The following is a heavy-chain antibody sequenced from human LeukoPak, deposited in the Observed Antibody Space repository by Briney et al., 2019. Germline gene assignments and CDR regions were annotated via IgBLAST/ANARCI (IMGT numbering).Heavy chain of an antibody. D-gene: IGHD3-22*01. Sequence: SETLFLTCAVYGGSFSGYYWSWIRQPPGKGLEWIGEINHSGSTNYNPSLKSRVTISVDTSKNQFSLKLSSVTAADTAVYYCARVPYYGSSGYYAPFDYWGQGTLVTVSS. CDR1: GGSFSGYY. V-gene: IGHV4-34*01. CDR3: ARVPYYGSSGYYAPFDY. CDR2: INHSGST. J-gene: IGHJ4*02.